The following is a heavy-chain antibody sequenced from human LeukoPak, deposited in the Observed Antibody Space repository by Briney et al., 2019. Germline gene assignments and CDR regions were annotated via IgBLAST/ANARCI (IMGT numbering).Heavy chain of an antibody. J-gene: IGHJ4*02. CDR3: ARVYNWNYRHFDY. CDR2: IYYSGST. D-gene: IGHD1-7*01. V-gene: IGHV4-39*07. CDR1: GGSISSYY. Sequence: PSETLSLTCTVSGGSISSYYWGWIRRPPGKGLEWIGSIYYSGSTYYNPSLKSRVTISVDTSKNQFSLKLSSVTAADTAVYYCARVYNWNYRHFDYWGQGTLVTVSS.